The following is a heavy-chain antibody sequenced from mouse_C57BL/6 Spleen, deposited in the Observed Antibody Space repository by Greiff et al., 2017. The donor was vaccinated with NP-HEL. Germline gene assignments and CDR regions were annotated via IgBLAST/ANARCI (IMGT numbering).Heavy chain of an antibody. J-gene: IGHJ2*01. D-gene: IGHD2-2*01. V-gene: IGHV5-6*01. CDR3: ARGGYGYNDYFDY. CDR2: ISSGGSYT. Sequence: EVKLLESGGDLVKPGGSLKLSCAASGFTFSSYGMSWVRQTPDKRLEWVATISSGGSYTYYPDSVKGRFTISRDNPKNTLYLQMSSLKSEETAMYYCARGGYGYNDYFDYWGQGTTLTVSS. CDR1: GFTFSSYG.